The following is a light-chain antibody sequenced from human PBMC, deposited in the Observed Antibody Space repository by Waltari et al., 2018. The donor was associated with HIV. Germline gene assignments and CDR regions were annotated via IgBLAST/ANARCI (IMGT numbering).Light chain of an antibody. CDR3: QQYFNYPFT. V-gene: IGKV1-8*01. J-gene: IGKJ3*01. CDR2: GVS. CDR1: QAIDSS. Sequence: AIRMTQPSSSILASSADKVATTCRATQAIDSSLACYQQQPAGAPKLLIYGVSTLESGVASRFSGSGFETQFTLTIGCLQPEDFATYYCQQYFNYPFTFGPGTKV.